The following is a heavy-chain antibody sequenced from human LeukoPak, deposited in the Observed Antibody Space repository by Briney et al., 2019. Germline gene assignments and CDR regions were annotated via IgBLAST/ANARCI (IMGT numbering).Heavy chain of an antibody. CDR2: IYYSGST. J-gene: IGHJ3*02. V-gene: IGHV4-61*01. CDR3: ARGYYDSSASDFDI. Sequence: SETLSLTCTVSGGSISSSSYYWSWIRQPPGKGLEWIGYIYYSGSTNYNPSLKSRVTISVDTSKNQFSLKLSSVTAADTAVYYCARGYYDSSASDFDIWGQGTMVTVSS. D-gene: IGHD3-22*01. CDR1: GGSISSSSYY.